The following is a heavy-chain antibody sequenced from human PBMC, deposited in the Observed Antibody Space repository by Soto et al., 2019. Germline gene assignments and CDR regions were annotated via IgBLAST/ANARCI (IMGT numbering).Heavy chain of an antibody. CDR1: GYTFTFRY. J-gene: IGHJ3*02. Sequence: KVSCKASGYTFTFRYLHWVRQAPGQALEWMGWITPFKSDTNYAQKFQDRVTITRDRSVSTAYMELSNLRSDDTAMYYCARSPFAGSDAFDIWGQGTMVTVSS. CDR2: ITPFKSDT. V-gene: IGHV1-45*02. CDR3: ARSPFAGSDAFDI. D-gene: IGHD1-1*01.